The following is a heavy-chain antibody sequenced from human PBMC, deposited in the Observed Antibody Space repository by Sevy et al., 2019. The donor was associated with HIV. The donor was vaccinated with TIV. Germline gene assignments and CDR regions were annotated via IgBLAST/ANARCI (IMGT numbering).Heavy chain of an antibody. D-gene: IGHD3-9*01. Sequence: GGSLRLSCAATGFTFSSYAMHWVRQAPGKGLEWVAVISYDGSNKYYPDSVKGRFTISRDNSKNTLYLQMNSLRPEDTAVYYCAGGSIRYYDILTGGFDPWGQGTLVTVSS. J-gene: IGHJ5*02. V-gene: IGHV3-30-3*01. CDR2: ISYDGSNK. CDR1: GFTFSSYA. CDR3: AGGSIRYYDILTGGFDP.